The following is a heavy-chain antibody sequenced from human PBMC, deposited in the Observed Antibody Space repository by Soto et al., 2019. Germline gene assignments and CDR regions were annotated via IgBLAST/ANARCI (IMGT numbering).Heavy chain of an antibody. D-gene: IGHD3-22*01. CDR2: ISSSSSYI. CDR1: GFTFSSYA. CDR3: ARYDSSGYYWPYYYYGMDV. Sequence: GGSLRLSCAASGFTFSSYAMSWVRQAPGKGLEWVSAISSSSSYIYYADSAKGRFTISRDNAKNSLYLQMNSLRAEDTAVYYCARYDSSGYYWPYYYYGMDVWGQGTTVTSP. V-gene: IGHV3-21*01. J-gene: IGHJ6*02.